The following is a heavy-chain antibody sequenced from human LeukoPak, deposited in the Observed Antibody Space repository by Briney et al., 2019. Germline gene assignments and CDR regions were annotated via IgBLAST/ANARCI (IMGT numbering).Heavy chain of an antibody. V-gene: IGHV3-30*04. CDR2: VSYGGNDK. CDR3: ARDAGEWDDWNWFDP. J-gene: IGHJ5*02. D-gene: IGHD3-16*01. CDR1: GFTFNNYA. Sequence: TGGSLRLSCAASGFTFNNYAMYWVRQAPGKGLEWVAVVSYGGNDKYYTDSVKGRFTISRDNSNNTLFLEMNSLRPDDTGLYFCARDAGEWDDWNWFDPGGNGPLVIVSS.